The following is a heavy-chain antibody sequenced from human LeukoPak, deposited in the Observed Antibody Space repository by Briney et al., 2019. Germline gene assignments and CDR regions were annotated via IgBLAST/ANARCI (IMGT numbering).Heavy chain of an antibody. V-gene: IGHV4-59*01. Sequence: SETLSLTCTVSGGSITNYYWNWIRQPPGKGLEWIGYIYYSGSTNYNPSLKSRVTISVDTSKNQFSLRLTSVSAADTAVYYCARGFDSTSTYFDYWGQGTLLTVSS. D-gene: IGHD5-12*01. CDR3: ARGFDSTSTYFDY. J-gene: IGHJ4*02. CDR1: GGSITNYY. CDR2: IYYSGST.